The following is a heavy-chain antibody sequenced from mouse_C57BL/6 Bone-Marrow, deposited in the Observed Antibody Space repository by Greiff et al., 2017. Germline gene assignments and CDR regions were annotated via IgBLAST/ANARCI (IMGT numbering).Heavy chain of an antibody. D-gene: IGHD3-3*01. CDR1: GYAFSSSW. CDR3: ARLGRGCAY. Sequence: LQESGPELVKPGASVKISCKASGYAFSSSWMNWVKQRPGKGLEWIGRIYPGDGDTNYNGKFKGKATLTADKSSSTAYMQLSSLTSEDSAVYFCARLGRGCAYWGQGTLVTVSA. V-gene: IGHV1-82*01. CDR2: IYPGDGDT. J-gene: IGHJ3*01.